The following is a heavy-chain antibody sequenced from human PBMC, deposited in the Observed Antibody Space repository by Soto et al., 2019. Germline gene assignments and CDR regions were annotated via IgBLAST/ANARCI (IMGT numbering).Heavy chain of an antibody. J-gene: IGHJ4*02. D-gene: IGHD2-15*01. CDR2: INAGNGNR. V-gene: IGHV1-3*01. CDR3: ARGPGGPDGPGDY. Sequence: SVKVSCKASGYTFTSYAMHWVRQAPGQRREWMGWINAGNGNRKYSQKFQGRVTITRDTSASTAYMELSSLRSEDTAVYYCARGPGGPDGPGDYWGQGTLVTVSS. CDR1: GYTFTSYA.